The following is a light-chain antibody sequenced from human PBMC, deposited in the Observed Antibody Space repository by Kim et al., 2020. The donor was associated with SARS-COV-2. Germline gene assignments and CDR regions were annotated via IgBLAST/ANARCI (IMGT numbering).Light chain of an antibody. J-gene: IGLJ2*01. CDR1: SSDVGAHNY. CDR3: SSYTSSSSVV. CDR2: DVS. Sequence: QSALTQPASMSGSPGQSITISCTGASSDVGAHNYVSWYQQHPGKAPKLMIYDVSNRPSGVSNRFSGSKSGNTASLTISGLQAEDEADYYCSSYTSSSSVVFGGGTKLTVL. V-gene: IGLV2-14*03.